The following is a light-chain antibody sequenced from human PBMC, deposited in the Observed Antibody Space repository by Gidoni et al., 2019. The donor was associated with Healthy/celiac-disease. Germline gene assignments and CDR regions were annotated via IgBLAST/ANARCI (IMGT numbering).Light chain of an antibody. Sequence: ETVFTQSPGTLSLSPGERATLSCRASQSVSSSYLAWYQQKPGQAPRLLIYGASSRATGIPDRFSGSGSGTDFTLTISRLEPEDFAVYYCQQYGSSLPYSFGQXTKLEIK. V-gene: IGKV3-20*01. CDR1: QSVSSSY. CDR2: GAS. J-gene: IGKJ2*03. CDR3: QQYGSSLPYS.